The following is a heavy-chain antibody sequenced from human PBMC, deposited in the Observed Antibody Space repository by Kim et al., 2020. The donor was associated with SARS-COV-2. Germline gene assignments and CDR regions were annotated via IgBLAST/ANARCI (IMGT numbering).Heavy chain of an antibody. V-gene: IGHV3-9*01. D-gene: IGHD1-1*01. Sequence: DSVKGRFTISRDNAKNSLYLQMNSLRAEDTALYYCAKGNGARPGKGAFDIWGQGTMVTVSS. J-gene: IGHJ3*02. CDR3: AKGNGARPGKGAFDI.